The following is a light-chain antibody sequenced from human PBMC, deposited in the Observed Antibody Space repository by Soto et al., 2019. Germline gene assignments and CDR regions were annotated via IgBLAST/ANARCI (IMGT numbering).Light chain of an antibody. V-gene: IGKV1-12*01. J-gene: IGKJ1*01. CDR1: QSISSW. Sequence: DIQMTQSPSSVSASVGDRVTITCRASQSISSWLAWYQQKPGKAPKVLIYDASTLQSGVPSRFSGSGSGTDFTLTISSLEPEDSAVYYCQQRSSWPPWTFGQGTKVDI. CDR2: DAS. CDR3: QQRSSWPPWT.